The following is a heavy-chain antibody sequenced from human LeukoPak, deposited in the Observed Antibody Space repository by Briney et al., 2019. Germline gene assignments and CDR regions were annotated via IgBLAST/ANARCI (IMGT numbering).Heavy chain of an antibody. CDR1: GFTFSSYG. D-gene: IGHD2-2*01. V-gene: IGHV3-30*02. CDR2: IRYDGSNK. Sequence: GGSLRLSCAASGFTFSSYGMHWVRQAPGKGLEWVAFIRYDGSNKYYADSVKGRFTISRDNSKNTLYLQMNSLRAEDTAVYYCATITPIVVVPAARRSWPWGQGTLVTVSS. CDR3: ATITPIVVVPAARRSWP. J-gene: IGHJ5*02.